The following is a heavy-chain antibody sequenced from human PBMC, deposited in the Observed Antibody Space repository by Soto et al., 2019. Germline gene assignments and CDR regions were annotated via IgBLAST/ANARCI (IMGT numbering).Heavy chain of an antibody. CDR1: GFNFRSYS. Sequence: EVQLVESGGGLVKPGGSLRLSCAASGFNFRSYSMNWVRQAPGKGLEWVSSINSSSSFIYFADSVKGRFTISRDNSKXXXXXXXNSLRAEDTAVYYCARDPSITLFGVVLRYFDLWGRGTLVTVSS. V-gene: IGHV3-21*01. CDR3: ARDPSITLFGVVLRYFDL. D-gene: IGHD3-3*01. CDR2: INSSSSFI. J-gene: IGHJ2*01.